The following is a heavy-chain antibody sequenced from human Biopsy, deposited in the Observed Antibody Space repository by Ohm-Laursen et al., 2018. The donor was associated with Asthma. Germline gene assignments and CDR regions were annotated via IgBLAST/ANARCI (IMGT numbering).Heavy chain of an antibody. J-gene: IGHJ6*02. CDR2: IYYSGST. V-gene: IGHV4-31*03. D-gene: IGHD6-19*01. CDR1: GGSISSGGYY. Sequence: SQTLSLTCTVSGGSISSGGYYWSWIRQHPGKGLEWIGYIYYSGSTYYNPSLKSRVTISVDTSKNQSSLKLSSVTSADTALYFCARGPQWYGLDVWGPGTTVTVSS. CDR3: ARGPQWYGLDV.